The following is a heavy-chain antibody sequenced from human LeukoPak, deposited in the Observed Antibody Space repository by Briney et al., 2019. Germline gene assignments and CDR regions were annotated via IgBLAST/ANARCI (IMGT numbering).Heavy chain of an antibody. CDR2: INHSGYT. CDR1: GVSFNDYY. J-gene: IGHJ4*02. V-gene: IGHV4-34*01. CDR3: TRMTTGHDY. D-gene: IGHD4-17*01. Sequence: SDTLSLTCAVSGVSFNDYYWSWVRQTPGKGLEWIGEINHSGYTNDSPSLKSRVTLSIDTSRKQFSLNLRSVTVADTGIYYCTRMTTGHDYWGQGTLVTVSS.